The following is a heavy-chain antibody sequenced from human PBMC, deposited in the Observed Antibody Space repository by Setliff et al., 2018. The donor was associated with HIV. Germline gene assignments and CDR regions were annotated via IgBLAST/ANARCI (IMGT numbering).Heavy chain of an antibody. CDR1: GFTFSAHG. V-gene: IGHV3-30*02. D-gene: IGHD1-7*01. CDR2: INYDESSE. Sequence: SLRLSCAASGFTFSAHGMHWVRQAPGKGLEWVAFINYDESSEYYVDSVKGRVTISGDNSKNTVDLQMNSLRAEDTAVYYCAKDGDYSNWDYDAFDIWGQGTMVTVSS. J-gene: IGHJ3*02. CDR3: AKDGDYSNWDYDAFDI.